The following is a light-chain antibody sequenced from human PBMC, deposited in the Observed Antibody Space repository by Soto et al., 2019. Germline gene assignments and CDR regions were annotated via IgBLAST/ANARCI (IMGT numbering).Light chain of an antibody. V-gene: IGKV1-27*01. Sequence: IQMTQSPSSLSASVGDRVTITCRASQAIASYLAWYQQKPGRVPRLLIYGASTLQSGVPSRFSGGGSGTDFTLTISSLQPEDVATYYCQKYNSAPLTFGPGTKVDIK. CDR2: GAS. CDR3: QKYNSAPLT. J-gene: IGKJ3*01. CDR1: QAIASY.